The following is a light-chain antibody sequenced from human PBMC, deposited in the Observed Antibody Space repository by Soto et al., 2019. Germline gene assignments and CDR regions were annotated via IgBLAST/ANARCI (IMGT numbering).Light chain of an antibody. CDR2: EVT. Sequence: QSVLTQPPSASGSPGQSVTISCTGTSSDVGGYDYVSWYQQHPGKAPKLMIYEVTIRPSGVSDRFSGSKSGNTASLTVSGIQAEDEADYYCSSYTGGNPSYVFGTGTKGTV. J-gene: IGLJ1*01. CDR1: SSDVGGYDY. CDR3: SSYTGGNPSYV. V-gene: IGLV2-8*01.